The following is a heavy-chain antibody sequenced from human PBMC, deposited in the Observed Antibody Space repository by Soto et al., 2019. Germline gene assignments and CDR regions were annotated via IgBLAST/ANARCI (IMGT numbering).Heavy chain of an antibody. D-gene: IGHD4-17*01. V-gene: IGHV3-15*01. CDR3: TTETLLHYGDKGVYYFDY. CDR1: GFTFSNAW. Sequence: EVQLVESGGGLVKPGGSLRLSCAASGFTFSNAWMSWVRQAPGKGLEWVGRIKSKTDGGTTDYAAPVKGRFTISRDDSKNTLYLQMNSLKTEDTAVYYCTTETLLHYGDKGVYYFDYWGQGTLVTVSS. J-gene: IGHJ4*02. CDR2: IKSKTDGGTT.